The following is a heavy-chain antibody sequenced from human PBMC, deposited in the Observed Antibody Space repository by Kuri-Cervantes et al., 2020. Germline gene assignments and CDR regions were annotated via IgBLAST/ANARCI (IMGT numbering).Heavy chain of an antibody. CDR3: ASLFGELLYGWFDP. V-gene: IGHV4-34*01. J-gene: IGHJ5*02. Sequence: GSLSLTCAVYGGSFSGYYWGWIRQPPGKGLEWIGSIYYSGSTYYNPSLKSRVTISVDTSKNQFSLKLSSVTAADTAVYYCASLFGELLYGWFDPWGQGTLVTVSS. D-gene: IGHD3-10*02. CDR1: GGSFSGYY. CDR2: IYYSGST.